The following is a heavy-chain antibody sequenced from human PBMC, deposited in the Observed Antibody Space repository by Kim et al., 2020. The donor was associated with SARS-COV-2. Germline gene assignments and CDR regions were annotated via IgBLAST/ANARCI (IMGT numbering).Heavy chain of an antibody. CDR3: TNDRSGDYVTDFDY. J-gene: IGHJ4*02. V-gene: IGHV3-23*01. Sequence: GGSLRLSCAASGFTFSNYAMTWVRQAPGKGLDWVSSINARRRDTWYADSVKGRFTISRDNSKNTLYLQLSTLGADDTAVYYCTNDRSGDYVTDFDYWGQG. CDR2: INARRRDT. D-gene: IGHD4-17*01. CDR1: GFTFSNYA.